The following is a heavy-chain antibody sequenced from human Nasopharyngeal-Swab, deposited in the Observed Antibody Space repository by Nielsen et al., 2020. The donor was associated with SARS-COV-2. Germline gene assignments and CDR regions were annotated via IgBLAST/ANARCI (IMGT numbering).Heavy chain of an antibody. J-gene: IGHJ2*01. CDR3: ARSRGKYSPLSRYFDL. Sequence: GESLKISCVVSGCTCDDHVMNWVRQVPGKGLQWVSLISGDGGTIYYEGSVEGRFTISRDNRQNSLFLQMTSLRTEDTAFYFCARSRGKYSPLSRYFDLWGRGTLVTVSS. V-gene: IGHV3-43*02. CDR1: GCTCDDHV. D-gene: IGHD3-10*01. CDR2: ISGDGGTI.